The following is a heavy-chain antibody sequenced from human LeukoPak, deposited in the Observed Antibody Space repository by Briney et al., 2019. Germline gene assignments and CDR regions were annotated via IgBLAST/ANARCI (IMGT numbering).Heavy chain of an antibody. CDR2: VFYSGST. D-gene: IGHD3-16*01. V-gene: IGHV4-59*01. CDR3: ARGGAIDY. CDR1: GGSISSSH. Sequence: KPSETLSLTCTVSGGSISSSHWTWIRQPPGKGLEWIGYVFYSGSTNYNPSLKSRVTISIGTAKDRFSLRLTSVTAADTAVYYCARGGAIDYWGQGTLVTVSS. J-gene: IGHJ4*02.